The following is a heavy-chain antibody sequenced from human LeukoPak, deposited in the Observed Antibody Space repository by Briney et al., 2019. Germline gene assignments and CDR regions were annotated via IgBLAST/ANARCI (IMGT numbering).Heavy chain of an antibody. V-gene: IGHV4-34*01. CDR1: GGSFSGYY. CDR3: ARTHYDFWSGYYNY. J-gene: IGHJ4*02. Sequence: SETLSLTCAVYGGSFSGYYWSWIRQPPGKGLEWIGEINHSGSTNYNPSLKSLVTISVDTSKNQFSLKLSSVTAADTAVYYCARTHYDFWSGYYNYWGQGTLVTVSS. CDR2: INHSGST. D-gene: IGHD3-3*01.